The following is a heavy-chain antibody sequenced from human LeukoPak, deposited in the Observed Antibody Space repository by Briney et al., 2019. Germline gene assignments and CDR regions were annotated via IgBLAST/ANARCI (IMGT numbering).Heavy chain of an antibody. CDR2: MNPNSGST. CDR3: ARGRSTGYPYYFEY. D-gene: IGHD5-12*01. V-gene: IGHV1-8*03. Sequence: ASAKASCKAYGYTFTSYDIKWVRQATGQRLECIGWMNPNSGSTGYAQKFQGRVTITRNTSISTAYMELSGLRSEDTAVYYCARGRSTGYPYYFEYWGQGTLVTVSS. CDR1: GYTFTSYD. J-gene: IGHJ4*02.